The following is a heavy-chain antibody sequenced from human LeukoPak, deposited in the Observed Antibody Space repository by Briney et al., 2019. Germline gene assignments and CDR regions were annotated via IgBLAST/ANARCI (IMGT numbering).Heavy chain of an antibody. Sequence: ATVKVSCKASGYTFTGYYMHWVRQAPGQGLEWMGWIKADSGGTNYAQRFQGRVTMTRDTSISTAYMDLSRLRSDDTAVYHCATSGYPYNAFDIWGQGTMVTVSS. J-gene: IGHJ3*02. CDR1: GYTFTGYY. D-gene: IGHD3-22*01. V-gene: IGHV1-2*02. CDR3: ATSGYPYNAFDI. CDR2: IKADSGGT.